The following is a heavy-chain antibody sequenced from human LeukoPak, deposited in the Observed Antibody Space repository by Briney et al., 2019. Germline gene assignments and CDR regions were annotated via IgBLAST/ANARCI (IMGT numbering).Heavy chain of an antibody. J-gene: IGHJ4*02. CDR2: VYPNSGGP. V-gene: IGHV1-2*02. D-gene: IGHD4-17*01. Sequence: ASVKVSCKASGYTFTGYYIHWVRQAPGQGLEWMGWVYPNSGGPNYAQKFQGRVTMTRDTSISTAYMELSRLRSDDTAVYYCARKGETFGDYDFWGQGTLVTVSS. CDR1: GYTFTGYY. CDR3: ARKGETFGDYDF.